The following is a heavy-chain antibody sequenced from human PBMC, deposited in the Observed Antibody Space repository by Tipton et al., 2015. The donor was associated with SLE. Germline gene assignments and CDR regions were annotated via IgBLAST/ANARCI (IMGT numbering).Heavy chain of an antibody. D-gene: IGHD3-3*01. CDR1: GGSISSGGYY. CDR3: ARVPTIFGVVISPGYYYYMDV. CDR2: ISSSGST. J-gene: IGHJ6*03. Sequence: TLSLTCTVSGGSISSGGYYWSWIRQHPGKGLEWIGYISSSGSTYYNPSLKSRLTISIDMSEKHFSLKLTSVSAADTAVYYCARVPTIFGVVISPGYYYYMDVWGKGTTVTVSS. V-gene: IGHV4-31*03.